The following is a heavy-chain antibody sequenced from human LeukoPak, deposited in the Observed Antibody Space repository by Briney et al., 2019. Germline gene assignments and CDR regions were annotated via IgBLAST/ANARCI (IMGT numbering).Heavy chain of an antibody. CDR1: GFTFSTYG. D-gene: IGHD1-26*01. V-gene: IGHV3-23*01. CDR2: ISGSGGST. J-gene: IGHJ4*02. Sequence: SGGSLRLSCVASGFTFSTYGMSWVRQAPGKGLEGVSAISGSGGSTYYADSVKGRFTISRDNSKNTLYLQMNSLRAEDTAVYYCAKDRSSARALVGAYYFDYWGQGTLVTVSS. CDR3: AKDRSSARALVGAYYFDY.